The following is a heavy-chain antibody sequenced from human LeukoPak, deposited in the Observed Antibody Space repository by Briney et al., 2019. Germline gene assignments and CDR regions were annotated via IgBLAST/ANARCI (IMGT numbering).Heavy chain of an antibody. Sequence: PGGSLRLSCAASRFTFSSYWMTWVRQAPGKGLEWVAYIKQDGSEKHYVDSVKGRFTISRDNAKNSLFLQMNSLRAEETAVYYCSYASQMTGWGQGTLVTVSS. CDR1: RFTFSSYW. V-gene: IGHV3-7*01. J-gene: IGHJ4*02. CDR2: IKQDGSEK. D-gene: IGHD3-9*01. CDR3: SYASQMTG.